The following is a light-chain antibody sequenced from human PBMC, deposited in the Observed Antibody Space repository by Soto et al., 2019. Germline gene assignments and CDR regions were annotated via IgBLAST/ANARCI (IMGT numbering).Light chain of an antibody. J-gene: IGLJ2*01. CDR3: AAWDDTLSAL. CDR2: KNN. CDR1: RSNVGSNY. V-gene: IGLV1-47*01. Sequence: QSVLTQPPSASGTPGQRVTISCSGSRSNVGSNYVYWYQQFPGTAPKVLIYKNNQRPSGVPDRVSGSKSGTSASLSISGLRSEDEADFYCAAWDDTLSALFGGGTKLTVL.